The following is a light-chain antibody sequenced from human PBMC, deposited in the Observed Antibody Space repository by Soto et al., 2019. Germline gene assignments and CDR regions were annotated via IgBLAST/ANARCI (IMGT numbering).Light chain of an antibody. Sequence: DIQMTQSPASLAASLGDRITISCRASQTISNYLNWYHQKPGKAPRLLIYGSSTLQSGVPSTFSGSGSGTEFTPSISSLQPEDFGTYYCQQSYNIPFTFGPGTNVDVK. V-gene: IGKV1-39*01. CDR3: QQSYNIPFT. J-gene: IGKJ3*01. CDR2: GSS. CDR1: QTISNY.